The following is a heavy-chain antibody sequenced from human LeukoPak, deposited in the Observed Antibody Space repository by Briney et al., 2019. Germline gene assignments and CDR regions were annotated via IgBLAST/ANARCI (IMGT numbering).Heavy chain of an antibody. D-gene: IGHD6-13*01. CDR3: AKGYIIAGRQWYLDL. CDR2: INHDGRET. J-gene: IGHJ2*01. Sequence: PGGSLRLSCEGSGFTFSNYWMGWVRQAPGKGLEWVANINHDGRETYYADSVKGRFIISRDNAKDSLYLQMNSLRAEDAAVYYCAKGYIIAGRQWYLDLWGRGTLVGVSS. CDR1: GFTFSNYW. V-gene: IGHV3-7*01.